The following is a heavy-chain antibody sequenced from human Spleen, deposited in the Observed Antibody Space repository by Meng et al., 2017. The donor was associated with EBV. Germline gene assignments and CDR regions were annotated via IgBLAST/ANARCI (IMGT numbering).Heavy chain of an antibody. J-gene: IGHJ4*02. V-gene: IGHV7-4-1*02. CDR3: SRDVNHYYFDY. D-gene: IGHD3-16*02. CDR2: INTNTGTP. CDR1: GYTFTSYD. Sequence: QVQLVQSGAEVKKPGASVKVSCKTSGYTFTSYDMNWVRQAPGQGLEWMGWINTNTGTPTYAQAFTGRFVFSLDTSVSTAYLQISSLKAEDTAAYYCSRDVNHYYFDYWGQGTLVTVSS.